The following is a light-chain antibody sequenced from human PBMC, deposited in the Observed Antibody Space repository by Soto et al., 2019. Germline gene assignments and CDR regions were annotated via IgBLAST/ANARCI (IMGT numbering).Light chain of an antibody. V-gene: IGKV3-20*01. J-gene: IGKJ1*01. CDR2: GAT. CDR1: QSVSSSY. CDR3: RQYGSSPVT. Sequence: EIVLTQSPGTLSLSPGEGATLSCRARQSVSSSYLAWYQQKPGQAPRLLIYGATSRATGIPDRFSGSGSGTDFTLTISRLEPEDLAVYYCRQYGSSPVTFGQGTKVDIK.